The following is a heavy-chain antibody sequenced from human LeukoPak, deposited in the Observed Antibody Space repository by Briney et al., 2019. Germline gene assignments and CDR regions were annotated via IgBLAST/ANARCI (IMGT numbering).Heavy chain of an antibody. J-gene: IGHJ4*02. CDR1: GGSISSGSHF. CDR3: AKSNGYGLIDY. CDR2: IFARQNT. V-gene: IGHV4-61*09. Sequence: SETLSLTCTVSGGSISSGSHFWTWIRQPAGKGLEWIGHIFARQNTNYSPSLKSRLTILEDTSKNQFSLELTSVTAADTAMYYCAKSNGYGLIDYWGQGTLVTVSS. D-gene: IGHD5-12*01.